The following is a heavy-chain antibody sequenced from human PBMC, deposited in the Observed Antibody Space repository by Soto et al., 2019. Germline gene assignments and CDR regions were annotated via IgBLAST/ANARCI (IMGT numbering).Heavy chain of an antibody. CDR3: ARDQGRGWYSGDCFDY. CDR1: GFTFSSYA. D-gene: IGHD6-19*01. CDR2: ISYDGSNK. Sequence: QVQLVESGGGVVQPGRSLRLSCAASGFTFSSYAMHWVRRAPGKGLEWVAVISYDGSNKYYADSVKGRFTISRDNSKNTLYLQMNSLRAEDTAVYYCARDQGRGWYSGDCFDYWGQGTLVTVSS. V-gene: IGHV3-30-3*01. J-gene: IGHJ4*02.